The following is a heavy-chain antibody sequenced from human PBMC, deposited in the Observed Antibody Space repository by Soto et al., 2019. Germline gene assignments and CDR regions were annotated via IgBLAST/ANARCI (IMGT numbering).Heavy chain of an antibody. CDR2: ISYDGSNK. J-gene: IGHJ4*02. CDR3: APNDY. CDR1: GFTFSSYA. Sequence: GGSLRLSCAASGFTFSSYAMHWVRQAPGKGLEWVAVISYDGSNKYYADSVKGRFTISRDNSKNTLYLQMNGLRAEDTAVYYCAPNDYWGQGTLVTVSS. V-gene: IGHV3-30-3*01.